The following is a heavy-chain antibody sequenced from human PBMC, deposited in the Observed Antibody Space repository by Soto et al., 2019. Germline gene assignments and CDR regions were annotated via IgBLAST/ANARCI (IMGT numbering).Heavy chain of an antibody. Sequence: SETLSLTCSIYSGSFSGYYWSWIRQPPGKGLEWIGEISQSGNTNYSPSLKSRVSISIDTSKKQFSLNLASVSAADTAVYYCARAPKPSGSSQTRPDFWGQGTMVTVSS. CDR2: ISQSGNT. V-gene: IGHV4-34*01. CDR1: SGSFSGYY. J-gene: IGHJ4*02. D-gene: IGHD6-6*01. CDR3: ARAPKPSGSSQTRPDF.